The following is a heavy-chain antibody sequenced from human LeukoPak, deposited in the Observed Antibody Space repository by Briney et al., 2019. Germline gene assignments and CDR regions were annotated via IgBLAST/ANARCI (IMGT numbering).Heavy chain of an antibody. CDR3: ARWSRPDHYNRSASHDY. D-gene: IGHD3-22*01. CDR2: NYYSGST. CDR1: GASISNYY. Sequence: SETLSLTCTVSGASISNYYWSWIRQPPGKGLEWIGYNYYSGSTKYNPSLKSRVSISVDTSKNQFSLKRSSVTSADTAVYYCARWSRPDHYNRSASHDYWGHGTLVTASP. J-gene: IGHJ4*01. V-gene: IGHV4-59*08.